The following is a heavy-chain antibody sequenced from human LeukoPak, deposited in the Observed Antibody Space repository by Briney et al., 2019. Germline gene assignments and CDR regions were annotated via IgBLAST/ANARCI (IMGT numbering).Heavy chain of an antibody. CDR3: ARITAMGLIDY. J-gene: IGHJ4*02. D-gene: IGHD5-18*01. CDR1: GYTYTSYY. V-gene: IGHV1-46*01. Sequence: GASVKVSCKASGYTYTSYYMHWVRQAPGQGLEWMGIINPSGGSTSYAQKFQGRVTMTRDMSTSTVYMELSSLRSEDTAVYHCARITAMGLIDYWGQGTLVTVSS. CDR2: INPSGGST.